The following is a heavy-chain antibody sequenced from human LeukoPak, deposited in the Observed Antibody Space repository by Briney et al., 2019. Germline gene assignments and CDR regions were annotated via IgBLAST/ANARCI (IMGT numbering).Heavy chain of an antibody. V-gene: IGHV3-48*03. CDR3: AKDRAWFGDLLVPIDY. D-gene: IGHD3-10*01. Sequence: PGGSLRLSCAASGFTFSSYEMNWVRQAPGKGLEWVSYISSSGSTIYYADSVKGRFTISRDNSKNTLYLQVNSLRAEDTAVYYCAKDRAWFGDLLVPIDYWGQGTLVTVSS. CDR1: GFTFSSYE. J-gene: IGHJ4*02. CDR2: ISSSGSTI.